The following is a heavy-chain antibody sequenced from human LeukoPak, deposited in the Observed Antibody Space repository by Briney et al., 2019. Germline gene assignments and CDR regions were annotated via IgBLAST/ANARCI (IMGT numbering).Heavy chain of an antibody. D-gene: IGHD3-22*01. V-gene: IGHV4-39*01. Sequence: SETLSLTCTVSGGSISSSSYYWGWIRQPPGKGLEWIGSIYYSGSTYYNPSLKSRVTISVDTSKNQFSLKLSSVTAADTAVYYCARLPYYYDSSGYWFDYWGQGTLVTVSS. J-gene: IGHJ4*02. CDR1: GGSISSSSYY. CDR3: ARLPYYYDSSGYWFDY. CDR2: IYYSGST.